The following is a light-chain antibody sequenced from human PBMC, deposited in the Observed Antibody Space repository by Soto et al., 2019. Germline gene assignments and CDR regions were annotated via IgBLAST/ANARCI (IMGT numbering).Light chain of an antibody. Sequence: QSVLTQPASVSGSPGQSITISCTGTSSDIGGYNYVSWYQQYPGKAPRLLIYAVSNRPSGVSDRFSGSKSGNTASLTISVLQAEDEAHYYCCSYGGRILVIFGEGTKLTVL. V-gene: IGLV2-14*01. CDR2: AVS. CDR3: CSYGGRILVI. J-gene: IGLJ2*01. CDR1: SSDIGGYNY.